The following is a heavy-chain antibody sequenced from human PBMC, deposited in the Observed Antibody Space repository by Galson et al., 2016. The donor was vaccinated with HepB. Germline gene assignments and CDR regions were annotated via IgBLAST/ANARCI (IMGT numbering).Heavy chain of an antibody. Sequence: QSGAEVKKPGESLKIFCKASGYTFTTYWITWVRQVPGKGLEWVGRIDPSDYDTNYNPSFFGQVTISTDRSISTAYLQWSSLKASDSAIYYWARQGRYHFESKGDYWGPGTLVTVSP. D-gene: IGHD3-3*02. CDR3: ARQGRYHFESKGDY. J-gene: IGHJ4*02. CDR1: GYTFTTYW. CDR2: IDPSDYDT. V-gene: IGHV5-10-1*01.